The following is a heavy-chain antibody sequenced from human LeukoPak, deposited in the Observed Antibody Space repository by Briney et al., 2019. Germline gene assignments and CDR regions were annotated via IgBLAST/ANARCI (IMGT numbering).Heavy chain of an antibody. D-gene: IGHD3-3*01. Sequence: ASVKVSCKASGYTFTGYYMHWVRQAPGQGLEWMGWINPNSGGTNYAQKFQGRVTMTRDTSISTAYMELSRLRSDDTAVYYCARDRRYDFWSGYMSRWFDPWGQGTLVTVSS. V-gene: IGHV1-2*02. CDR3: ARDRRYDFWSGYMSRWFDP. J-gene: IGHJ5*02. CDR1: GYTFTGYY. CDR2: INPNSGGT.